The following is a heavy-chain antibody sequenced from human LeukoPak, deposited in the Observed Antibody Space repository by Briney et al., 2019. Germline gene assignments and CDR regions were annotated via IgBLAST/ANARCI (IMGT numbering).Heavy chain of an antibody. D-gene: IGHD2-21*02. CDR1: GFSFSFYW. CDR2: ISGGGDIT. V-gene: IGHV3-23*01. J-gene: IGHJ4*02. Sequence: GGSLRLSCAASGFSFSFYWMTWVRQTPGKGLEWVSAISGGGDITYYADSVTGRFTISRDNSKDTLFLQMHSLRPGDTAVYYCVREDTPATANYWGQGTLVTISS. CDR3: VREDTPATANY.